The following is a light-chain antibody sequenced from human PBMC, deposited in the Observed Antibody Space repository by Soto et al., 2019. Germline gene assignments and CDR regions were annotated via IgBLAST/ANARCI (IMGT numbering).Light chain of an antibody. CDR1: QSIRTY. V-gene: IGKV1-39*01. CDR2: AAS. J-gene: IGKJ2*01. Sequence: DIQMTQSPSAVPTFVGDRVTITCRASQSIRTYLNWYQQKPGKAPKLLIYAASSLQSGVPSRFRGSGSGSIFTLTINSLQPEDFATYYCQQSYTTPYTFGQGSKLEI. CDR3: QQSYTTPYT.